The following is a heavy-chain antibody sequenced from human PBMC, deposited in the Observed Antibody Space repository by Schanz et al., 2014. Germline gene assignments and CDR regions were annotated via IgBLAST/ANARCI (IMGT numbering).Heavy chain of an antibody. CDR1: GASISSSNW. V-gene: IGHV4-4*02. CDR2: IYHSGNT. Sequence: QVQLQESGPGLVKPSGTLSLTCAVSGASISSSNWWSWVRQPPGKGLEWIGEIYHSGNTNYNASPKRRDPISEDKPKKHFSRNERSVTAADTAVYYCARGGTYGIFYDHMDVWGRGTTVTVSS. CDR3: ARGGTYGIFYDHMDV. D-gene: IGHD3-22*01. J-gene: IGHJ6*03.